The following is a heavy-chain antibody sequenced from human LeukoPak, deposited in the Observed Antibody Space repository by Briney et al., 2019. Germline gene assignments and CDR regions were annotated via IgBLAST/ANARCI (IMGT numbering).Heavy chain of an antibody. CDR2: ISGAGGIT. V-gene: IGHV3-23*01. CDR1: GFTFSSFA. J-gene: IGHJ3*02. CDR3: AKDYYDSGSFGAFDI. Sequence: GGSLRLSCAASGFTFSSFAMTWVRQAPGKGLEWVSAISGAGGITYYADSVKGRFTISRDNSKNTLYLQMNSLRAEDTAVYYCAKDYYDSGSFGAFDIWGQGTMVTVSS. D-gene: IGHD3-10*01.